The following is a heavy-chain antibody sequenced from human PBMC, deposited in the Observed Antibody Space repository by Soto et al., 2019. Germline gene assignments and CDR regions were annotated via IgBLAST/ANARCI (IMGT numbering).Heavy chain of an antibody. CDR2: IYDSGST. CDR1: GGSVSSGSYY. CDR3: ARDPGYVDL. D-gene: IGHD2-2*01. V-gene: IGHV4-61*01. J-gene: IGHJ3*01. Sequence: PLETLSLTCTVSGGSVSSGSYYWSWIRQPPGKGLEWIGYIYDSGSTNYNPSLKSRVTISVDTSKNQFSLKLSSVTAADTAVYYCARDPGYVDLWGQGTMVTV.